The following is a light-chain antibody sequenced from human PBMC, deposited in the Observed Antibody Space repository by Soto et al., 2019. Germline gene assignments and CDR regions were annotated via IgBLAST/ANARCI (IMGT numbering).Light chain of an antibody. CDR2: GAS. CDR3: QLYGRPPLT. Sequence: DIVLTQSPGTLSLSPGERATLSCRASQSVSSSYLAWYQQKPGQAPRLLIHGASSRATGIPDRFSGSGSGTDFTLTINRLEPEDFAVYHCQLYGRPPLTFGGGTKVEIK. V-gene: IGKV3-20*01. CDR1: QSVSSSY. J-gene: IGKJ4*01.